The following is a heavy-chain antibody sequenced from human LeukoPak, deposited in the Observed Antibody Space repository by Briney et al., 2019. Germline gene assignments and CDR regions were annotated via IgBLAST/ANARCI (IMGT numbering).Heavy chain of an antibody. CDR1: GFIFSDYG. Sequence: GGSLRLSCVASGFIFSDYGIQWVRQAPGKGLEWVAVIAYDGNNTYYGDSGRGRFTISRDNSKKMVYLEMNSLRVEDTAVYYCAKTGMLRRVGYLDVWGKGTAVIVSS. V-gene: IGHV3-30*18. D-gene: IGHD1-1*01. CDR2: IAYDGNNT. CDR3: AKTGMLRRVGYLDV. J-gene: IGHJ6*04.